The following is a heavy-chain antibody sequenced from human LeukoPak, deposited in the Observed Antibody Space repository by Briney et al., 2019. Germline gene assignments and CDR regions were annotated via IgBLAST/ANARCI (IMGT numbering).Heavy chain of an antibody. V-gene: IGHV4-39*01. J-gene: IGHJ2*01. CDR3: ARHLYYSASAFWYIDL. CDR1: GDSITSSDHY. Sequence: SETLSLTCTLSGDSITSSDHYWVWIRQSPGKGLEWIGSVSHSGNTYYKPSLRSRVTVSLDTSKNEFSLILTSVTAADTAEYYCARHLYYSASAFWYIDLWGRGTLVIVSP. D-gene: IGHD3-10*01. CDR2: VSHSGNT.